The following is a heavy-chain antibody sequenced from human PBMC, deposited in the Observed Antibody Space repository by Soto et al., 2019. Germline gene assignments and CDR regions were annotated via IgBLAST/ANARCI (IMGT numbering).Heavy chain of an antibody. Sequence: ASVKVSCKASGYTFTSYGISWVRQAPGQGLEWMGWISAYNGNTNYAQKLQGRVTMTTDTSTSTAYMELRSLSSDDTAVYYCARERTPRYYDFWSGYYTTHYYYGMDVWGQGTTVTVTS. CDR2: ISAYNGNT. V-gene: IGHV1-18*01. J-gene: IGHJ6*02. CDR1: GYTFTSYG. CDR3: ARERTPRYYDFWSGYYTTHYYYGMDV. D-gene: IGHD3-3*01.